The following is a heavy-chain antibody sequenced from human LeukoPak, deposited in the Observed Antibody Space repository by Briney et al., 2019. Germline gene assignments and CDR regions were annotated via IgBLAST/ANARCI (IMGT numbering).Heavy chain of an antibody. V-gene: IGHV4-39*07. CDR1: GGSISSSSYY. CDR3: ARFRYSSGPAARYYFDY. CDR2: IYYSGST. J-gene: IGHJ4*02. Sequence: SETLSLTCTVSGGSISSSSYYWGWIRQPPGKGLEWIGSIYYSGSTYYNPSLKSRVTISVDTSKNQFSLKLSSVTAADTAVYYCARFRYSSGPAARYYFDYWGQGTLVTVSS. D-gene: IGHD6-19*01.